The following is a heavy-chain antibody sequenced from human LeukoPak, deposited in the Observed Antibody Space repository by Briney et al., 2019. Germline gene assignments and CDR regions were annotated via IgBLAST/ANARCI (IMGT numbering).Heavy chain of an antibody. CDR3: ARGPAYGDRSDYLDH. CDR2: IKKDGSEK. D-gene: IGHD4/OR15-4a*01. V-gene: IGHV3-7*04. CDR1: GFFFSDYW. Sequence: GGSLRLSCAASGFFFSDYWMSWVRQVPGKGLEWVADIKKDGSEKNELDSVKGRFTTSRDNAKNSLDLQISSLKVEDTAVYFCARGPAYGDRSDYLDHWGPGILVTVSS. J-gene: IGHJ4*02.